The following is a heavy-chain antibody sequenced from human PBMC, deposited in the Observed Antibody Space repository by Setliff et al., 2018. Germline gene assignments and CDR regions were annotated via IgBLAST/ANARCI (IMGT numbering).Heavy chain of an antibody. Sequence: SETLSLTCTVSGGSFTPYYWSWIRQPPGKGLEWIGYVYYSGTAYYNPSLKSRVTVIVDTSKNQFSLRLSSVTAADTAVYYCARMSGFQYIDVWDKGTTVTVSS. CDR1: GGSFTPYY. J-gene: IGHJ6*03. CDR3: ARMSGFQYIDV. V-gene: IGHV4-59*01. CDR2: VYYSGTA. D-gene: IGHD3-3*01.